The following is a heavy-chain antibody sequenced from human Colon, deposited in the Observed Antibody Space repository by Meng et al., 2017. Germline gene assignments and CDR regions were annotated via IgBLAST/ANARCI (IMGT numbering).Heavy chain of an antibody. CDR2: IYGGGST. V-gene: IGHV4-59*01. J-gene: IGHJ4*02. CDR3: ARGHTVRAFEY. CDR1: GGSISVYY. Sequence: SETLSLTCSVSGGSISVYYWSWIRQPPGKGLEWIGYIYGGGSTNYNPSLTSRFTISVDTPKNQSSLKLNSMTAADPAVYYCARGHTVRAFEYWGQGALVTVSS. D-gene: IGHD3-10*02.